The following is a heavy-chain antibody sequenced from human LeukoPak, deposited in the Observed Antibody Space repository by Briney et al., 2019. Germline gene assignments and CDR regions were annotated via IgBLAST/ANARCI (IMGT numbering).Heavy chain of an antibody. CDR1: GGSISSGDYY. J-gene: IGHJ5*02. CDR3: ARASRVAGRFDP. Sequence: SETLSLTCTVSGGSISSGDYYWSWIRQPPGKGLEWIGYIYYSGSTYYNPSLKSRVTISVDTSKNQFSLKLSSVTAADTAVYYCARASRVAGRFDPWGRGTLVTVSS. D-gene: IGHD6-19*01. V-gene: IGHV4-30-4*01. CDR2: IYYSGST.